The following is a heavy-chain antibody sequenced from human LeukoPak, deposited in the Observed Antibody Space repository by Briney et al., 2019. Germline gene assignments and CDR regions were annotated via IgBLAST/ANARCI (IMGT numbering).Heavy chain of an antibody. V-gene: IGHV3-66*01. CDR2: IYSGGTT. D-gene: IGHD3-10*01. CDR3: ARVSGSGTYFDY. J-gene: IGHJ4*02. Sequence: GGSLRLSCAVSGFTISSNYMSWVRQAPGKGLEWVSVIYSGGTTYYADSVKDRFTISRDNSKHVLYLQMNSLGAEDTAVYYCARVSGSGTYFDYWGQGTLVTVSS. CDR1: GFTISSNY.